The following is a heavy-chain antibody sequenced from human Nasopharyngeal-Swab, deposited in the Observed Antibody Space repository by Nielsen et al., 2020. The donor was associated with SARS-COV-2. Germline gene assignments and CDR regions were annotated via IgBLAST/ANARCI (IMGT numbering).Heavy chain of an antibody. CDR1: GFSFDDYT. CDR2: ISWDGGTT. D-gene: IGHD6-13*01. J-gene: IGHJ4*02. Sequence: GESLKISCAASGFSFDDYTIHWVRQAPGKGLEWVSLISWDGGTTYYADSVKGRFTISRDNSKNSLYLQMNTLRTEDTALYYCAKGGLAAAGNSNFDYWGQGTLVTVSS. V-gene: IGHV3-43*01. CDR3: AKGGLAAAGNSNFDY.